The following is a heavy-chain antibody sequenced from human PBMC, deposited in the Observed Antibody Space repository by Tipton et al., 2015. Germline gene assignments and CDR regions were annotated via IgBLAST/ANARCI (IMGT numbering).Heavy chain of an antibody. D-gene: IGHD3-9*01. CDR3: ARDGYDVLTGHSVTFDY. Sequence: SLRLSCAASGFSFSDFSMNWVRQSPGKGLEWVSYISQYSTAFYYADSVKGRFTISRDNADDTVSLQMNSLRAEDTAVYYCARDGYDVLTGHSVTFDYWGQGSLVTVSS. CDR1: GFSFSDFS. J-gene: IGHJ4*02. CDR2: ISQYSTAF. V-gene: IGHV3-48*01.